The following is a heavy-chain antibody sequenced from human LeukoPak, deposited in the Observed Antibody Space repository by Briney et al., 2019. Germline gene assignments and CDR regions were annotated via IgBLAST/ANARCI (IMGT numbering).Heavy chain of an antibody. CDR3: VKESGAVFGPDYFDS. V-gene: IGHV1-8*01. D-gene: IGHD6-19*01. Sequence: GASVKVSCKASGFTFTNYDINWVRQATGQGLEWTGWMNPNSGNTGYTQKFQGRVAMTRDNSITTAYMELSSLRSEDTAVYYCVKESGAVFGPDYFDSWGQGTLVTVSS. J-gene: IGHJ4*02. CDR2: MNPNSGNT. CDR1: GFTFTNYD.